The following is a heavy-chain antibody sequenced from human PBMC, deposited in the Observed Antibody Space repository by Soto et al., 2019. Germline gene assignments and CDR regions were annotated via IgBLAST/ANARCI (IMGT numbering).Heavy chain of an antibody. CDR3: AREMGATNDY. J-gene: IGHJ4*02. CDR2: IVPFVGIT. CDR1: GGSFSNYA. V-gene: IGHV1-69*04. Sequence: QVQLVQSGAEVKKPGSSVKVSCKASGGSFSNYALNWVRQAPGQGLEWMGRIVPFVGITKYAQKFQGRVTITEDNSTSTAYMELSSLRSEDTAVYYCAREMGATNDYWGQGTLVTVSS. D-gene: IGHD1-26*01.